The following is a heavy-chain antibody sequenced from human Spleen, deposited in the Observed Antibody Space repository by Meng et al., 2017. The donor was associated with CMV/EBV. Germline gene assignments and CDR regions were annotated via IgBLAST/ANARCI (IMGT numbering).Heavy chain of an antibody. CDR3: ARESTYYDILTGYRGAYYFDY. CDR2: ISNSGSTI. D-gene: IGHD3-9*01. V-gene: IGHV3-48*03. J-gene: IGHJ4*02. Sequence: GESLKISCAASGFTFSSYEMNWVRQAPGKGLEWVSYISNSGSTIYYADSVKGRFTISRDNAKNSLYLQMNSLRAEDTAVYYCARESTYYDILTGYRGAYYFDYWGQGTLVTVSS. CDR1: GFTFSSYE.